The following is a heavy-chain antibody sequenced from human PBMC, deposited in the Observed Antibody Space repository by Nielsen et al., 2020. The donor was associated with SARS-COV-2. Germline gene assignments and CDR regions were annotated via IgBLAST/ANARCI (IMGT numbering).Heavy chain of an antibody. J-gene: IGHJ4*02. CDR2: IYYTGNT. V-gene: IGHV4-59*08. Sequence: SETLSLTCTVSGDSISSYYWSWIRQPPGKGLEWVGYIYYTGNTHYNPSLESRVSISVDTSKNQFSLKLSSVTAADTAVYYCARHTAMVIGLIDYWGQGTLVTVSS. CDR3: ARHTAMVIGLIDY. CDR1: GDSISSYY. D-gene: IGHD5-18*01.